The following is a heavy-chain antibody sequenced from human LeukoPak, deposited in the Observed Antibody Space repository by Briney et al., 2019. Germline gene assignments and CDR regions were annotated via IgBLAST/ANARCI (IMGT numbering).Heavy chain of an antibody. D-gene: IGHD1-26*01. CDR2: IYYSGST. J-gene: IGHJ3*02. Sequence: PSETLSLTCAVSGGSINNYYWGWIRQPPGKGLDWIGCIYYSGSTNYNPSLKSRVTMSVDTSKNQISLKLNSVTAADTAVCYCTRTRSRADSPDAFDIWGQGTMVTVSS. CDR3: TRTRSRADSPDAFDI. V-gene: IGHV4-59*01. CDR1: GGSINNYY.